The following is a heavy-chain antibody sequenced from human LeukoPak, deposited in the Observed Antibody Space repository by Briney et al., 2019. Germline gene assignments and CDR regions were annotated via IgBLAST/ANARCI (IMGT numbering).Heavy chain of an antibody. CDR2: ISSSSSYI. J-gene: IGHJ4*02. CDR1: GFTFSSYW. V-gene: IGHV3-21*01. Sequence: GGSLRLSCAASGFTFSSYWMSWVRQAPGKGLEWVSSISSSSSYIYYADSVKGRFTISRDNAKNSLYLQMNSLRAEDTAVYYCARGYVVVAAVFDYWGQGTLVTVSS. CDR3: ARGYVVVAAVFDY. D-gene: IGHD2-15*01.